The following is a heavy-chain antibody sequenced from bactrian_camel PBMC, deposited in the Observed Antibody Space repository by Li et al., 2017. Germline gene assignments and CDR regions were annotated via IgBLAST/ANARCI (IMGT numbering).Heavy chain of an antibody. J-gene: IGHJ4*01. CDR2: DNGVGTT. Sequence: HVQLVESGGGSVQAGGSLRLSCAASGYTYNRNCMGWFRQAPGKERDWVATDNGVGTTYYGDSVKGRFAISRDNAKNTVYLQMNSLEPEDTGTYYCAASERSGICALAEWAFTYWGQGTQVTVS. D-gene: IGHD2*01. CDR3: AASERSGICALAEWAFTY. V-gene: IGHV3S53*01. CDR1: GYTYNRNC.